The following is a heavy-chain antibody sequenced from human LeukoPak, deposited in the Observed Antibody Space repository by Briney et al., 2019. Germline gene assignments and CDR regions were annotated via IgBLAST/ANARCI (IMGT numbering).Heavy chain of an antibody. CDR1: GGSISSYY. Sequence: PSETLSLTCTVSGGSISSYYWSWIRQPPGKGLEWIGYIYYSGSTNYNPSLKSRVTISVDTSKNQFSLKLSSVTAADTAVCYCARVPINSGSYYFDYWGQGTLVTVSS. V-gene: IGHV4-59*01. CDR3: ARVPINSGSYYFDY. D-gene: IGHD1-26*01. J-gene: IGHJ4*02. CDR2: IYYSGST.